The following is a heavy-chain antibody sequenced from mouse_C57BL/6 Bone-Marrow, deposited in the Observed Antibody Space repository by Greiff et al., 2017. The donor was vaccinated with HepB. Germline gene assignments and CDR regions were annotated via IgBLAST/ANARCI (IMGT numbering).Heavy chain of an antibody. J-gene: IGHJ2*01. V-gene: IGHV1-61*01. CDR1: GYTFTSYW. CDR3: ARGGYYGSSHYFDY. Sequence: QVQLKQPGAELVRPGSSVKLSCKASGYTFTSYWMDWVKQRPGQGLEWIGNIYPSDSETHYNQKFKDKATLTVDKSSSTAYMQLSSLTSEDSAVYYCARGGYYGSSHYFDYWGQGTTLTVSS. CDR2: IYPSDSET. D-gene: IGHD1-1*01.